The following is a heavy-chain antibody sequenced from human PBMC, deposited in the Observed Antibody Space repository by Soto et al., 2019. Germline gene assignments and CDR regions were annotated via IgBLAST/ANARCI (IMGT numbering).Heavy chain of an antibody. D-gene: IGHD5-18*01. Sequence: SETLSVTSTVADGSIRSGGYYWSWIRQPPGKGLEWIGYIYYSGSTYYNPSLKSRVTISVDTSKNQFSLKLSSVTAADTAVYYCARVVGGDTAMVDDYYYYYGMDVWGQGTTVTVSS. CDR3: ARVVGGDTAMVDDYYYYYGMDV. CDR1: DGSIRSGGYY. J-gene: IGHJ6*02. CDR2: IYYSGST. V-gene: IGHV4-30-4*01.